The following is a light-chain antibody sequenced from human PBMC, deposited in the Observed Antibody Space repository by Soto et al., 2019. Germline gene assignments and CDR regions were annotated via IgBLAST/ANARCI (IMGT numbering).Light chain of an antibody. Sequence: DIKMTQSPSSLSASVGDRVTITCRASQSISRYLDWYHQKPGKAPQLLIYAASSLQSAVPSRFSGSGSGTEFTLPLSSLQPEDFATYYCQEYKTYSRTFGQGTIVDVK. J-gene: IGKJ1*01. CDR2: AAS. V-gene: IGKV1-9*01. CDR3: QEYKTYSRT. CDR1: QSISRY.